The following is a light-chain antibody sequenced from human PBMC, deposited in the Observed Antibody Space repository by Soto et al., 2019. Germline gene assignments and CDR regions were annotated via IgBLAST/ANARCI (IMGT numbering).Light chain of an antibody. CDR1: SSDVGGYNY. J-gene: IGLJ1*01. CDR2: EVS. V-gene: IGLV2-8*01. Sequence: QSALTQPPSASGSPGQSVTISCTGTSSDVGGYNYVSWYQQHPGKAPELIIYEVSKRPSGVPDRFSGSKSGNTASLAISGLQSEDEADYFCAVWDETLIEVFGTGTKLTVL. CDR3: AVWDETLIEV.